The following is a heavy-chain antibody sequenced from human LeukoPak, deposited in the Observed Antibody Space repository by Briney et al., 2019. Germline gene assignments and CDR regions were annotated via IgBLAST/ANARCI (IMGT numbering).Heavy chain of an antibody. Sequence: GGSLTLSCAASGFTFSTYAIHWVRQAPGRGLEWVAYISYDGITKYYADSVKGRFTISRDNSENTLYIQMDSLRVEDTAVYYCARDAGAVAGTTYWYFDLWGRGTLVLVFS. CDR2: ISYDGITK. CDR1: GFTFSTYA. D-gene: IGHD6-19*01. J-gene: IGHJ2*01. V-gene: IGHV3-30*14. CDR3: ARDAGAVAGTTYWYFDL.